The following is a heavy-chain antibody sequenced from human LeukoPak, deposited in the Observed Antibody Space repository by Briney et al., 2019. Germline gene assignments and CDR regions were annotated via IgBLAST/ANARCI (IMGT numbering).Heavy chain of an antibody. CDR2: IYHSGST. D-gene: IGHD3-3*01. CDR1: GGSISSYY. V-gene: IGHV4-38-2*02. Sequence: SETLSLTCTVSGGSISSYYWGWIRQPPGKGLEWIGSIYHSGSTYYNPSLKSRVTISVDTSKNQFSLKLSSVTAADTAVYYCAREARITIFGVVIIRWFDPWGQGTLVTVSS. CDR3: AREARITIFGVVIIRWFDP. J-gene: IGHJ5*02.